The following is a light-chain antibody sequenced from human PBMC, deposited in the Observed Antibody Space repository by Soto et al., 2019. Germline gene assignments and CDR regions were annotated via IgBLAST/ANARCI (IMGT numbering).Light chain of an antibody. CDR1: STDVGGYNY. Sequence: QSALTQPASMSGSPGQSIAISCTGTSTDVGGYNYVSWYQQHPGKAPKLMIYEVSNRPSGVSNRFSGAKSGNTASLTISGLQAEDEADYYCSSYTSDSTLVFGGGTKLTVL. J-gene: IGLJ3*02. V-gene: IGLV2-14*01. CDR3: SSYTSDSTLV. CDR2: EVS.